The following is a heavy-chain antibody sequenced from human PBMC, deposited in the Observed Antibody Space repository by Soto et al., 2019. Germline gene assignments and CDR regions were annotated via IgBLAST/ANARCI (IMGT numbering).Heavy chain of an antibody. CDR2: IRKKVNGDST. D-gene: IGHD3-3*01. J-gene: IGHJ2*01. Sequence: EVQLMESGGGLVQHGGSLRLSCAASEFSFSDYYMDWVRQAPGKGLEWVGRIRKKVNGDSTEYAASVRGRFTISRDDSKNSLYLQMNSLKTDDTAVYYCARVFGSFSHCDLWGRGTLVTVSS. CDR3: ARVFGSFSHCDL. V-gene: IGHV3-72*01. CDR1: EFSFSDYY.